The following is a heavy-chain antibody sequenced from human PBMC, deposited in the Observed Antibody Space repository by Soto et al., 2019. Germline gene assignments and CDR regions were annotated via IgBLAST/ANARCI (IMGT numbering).Heavy chain of an antibody. Sequence: QVQLQQWGAGLLKPSETLSLTCAVYGGFVSSGSYYWSWIRQPPGKGLEWIGEMSHSGGTHFKPSLNRRVTISVDTSKNQFSLKMSSVTAADTALYYCARVERGTATTVVDAFDIWGPGTMVTVSS. CDR2: MSHSGGT. CDR3: ARVERGTATTVVDAFDI. D-gene: IGHD1-1*01. CDR1: GGFVSSGSYY. J-gene: IGHJ3*02. V-gene: IGHV4-34*01.